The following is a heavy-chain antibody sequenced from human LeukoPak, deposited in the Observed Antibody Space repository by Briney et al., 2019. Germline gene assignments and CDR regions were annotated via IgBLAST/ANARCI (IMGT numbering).Heavy chain of an antibody. V-gene: IGHV4-61*01. CDR3: VRGAAGLLDI. CDR1: GGSVSSGSYY. Sequence: SETLSLTCTVSGGSVSSGSYYWSWIRQPPGKGLEWIGYIYYSGSTNYNPSLKSRVTISVDTSKNQFSLKLSSVTAADTAVYYCVRGAAGLLDIWGQGTMVTVSS. J-gene: IGHJ3*02. CDR2: IYYSGST. D-gene: IGHD6-13*01.